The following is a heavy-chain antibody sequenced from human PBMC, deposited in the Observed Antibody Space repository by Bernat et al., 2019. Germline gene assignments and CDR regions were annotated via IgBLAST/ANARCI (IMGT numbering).Heavy chain of an antibody. CDR1: GGSISSYY. V-gene: IGHV4-59*01. CDR3: ARLERGYSIFDY. CDR2: IYYSGST. J-gene: IGHJ4*02. D-gene: IGHD5-18*01. Sequence: QVQLQESGPGLVKPSETLSLTCTVSGGSISSYYWSWNRQPPGKGLEWIGYIYYSGSTNYNPSLKSRVTISVDTSKNQFSLKLSSVTAADTAVYYCARLERGYSIFDYWGQGTLVTVSS.